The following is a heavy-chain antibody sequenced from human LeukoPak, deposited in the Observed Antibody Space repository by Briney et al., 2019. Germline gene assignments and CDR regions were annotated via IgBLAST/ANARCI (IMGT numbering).Heavy chain of an antibody. CDR2: IYHSGST. CDR1: GGSISSGGYS. CDR3: ARGDYYDSSGFDY. D-gene: IGHD3-22*01. Sequence: PSQTLSLTCAVSGGSISSGGYSWSWIRQPPGKGLEWNGYIYHSGSTYYNPSLKSRVTISVDRSKNQFSLKLSSVTAADTAVYYCARGDYYDSSGFDYWGQGTLVTVSS. V-gene: IGHV4-30-2*01. J-gene: IGHJ4*02.